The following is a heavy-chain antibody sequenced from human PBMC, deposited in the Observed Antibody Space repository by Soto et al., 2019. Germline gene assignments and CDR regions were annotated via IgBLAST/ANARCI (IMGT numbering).Heavy chain of an antibody. V-gene: IGHV1-69*13. CDR1: GGTFSSYA. CDR3: APSSYSNYWVYFDY. D-gene: IGHD4-4*01. CDR2: IIPIFGTA. J-gene: IGHJ4*02. Sequence: SVKVSCKASGGTFSSYAISWVRQAPGQGLEWMGGIIPIFGTANYAQKFQGRVTITADESTSTAYMELSSLRSEDTAVYYCAPSSYSNYWVYFDYWGQGTLVTVSS.